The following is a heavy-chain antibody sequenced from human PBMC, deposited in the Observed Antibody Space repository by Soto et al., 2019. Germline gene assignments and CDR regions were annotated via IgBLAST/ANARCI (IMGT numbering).Heavy chain of an antibody. V-gene: IGHV3-30*03. CDR1: GFTFNIYG. J-gene: IGHJ5*02. CDR2: ISHDGSTK. D-gene: IGHD2-15*01. CDR3: ARDPRERDIAVVVRSTANWFDP. Sequence: QVQLVESGGGVVQPGRSLRLSCAASGFTFNIYGMHWVRQAPDKGLAWVAVISHDGSTKHYADSVMGRFDTSRDNSKNTLYRQMNSLRPEYAAVYYCARDPRERDIAVVVRSTANWFDPWGQGTLVTVSS.